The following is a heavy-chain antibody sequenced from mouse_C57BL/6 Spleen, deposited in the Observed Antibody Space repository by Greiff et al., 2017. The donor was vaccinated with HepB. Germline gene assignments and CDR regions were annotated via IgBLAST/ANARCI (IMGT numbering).Heavy chain of an antibody. D-gene: IGHD1-1*02. CDR1: GFNIKDDY. J-gene: IGHJ2*01. CDR3: TLEVARGYFDY. V-gene: IGHV14-4*01. CDR2: IDPENGDT. Sequence: EVQLQQSGAELVRPGASVKLSCTASGFNIKDDYMHWVKQRPEQGLEWIGWIDPENGDTEYASKFQGKATITADTSSNTAYLQLSSLTSEDTAVYYCTLEVARGYFDYWGQGTTLTVSS.